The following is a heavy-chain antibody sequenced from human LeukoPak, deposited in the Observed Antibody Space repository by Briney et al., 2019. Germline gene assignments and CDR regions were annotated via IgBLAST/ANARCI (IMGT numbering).Heavy chain of an antibody. Sequence: GGSLRLSCAASGFTFSDYYMSWIRQAPGKGLEWVSYISSGSSYTNYADSVKGRFTISRDNAKNSLYLQMNSLRAEDTAVYYCARVYYDSSGYYYTFDYWGQGTLVTVSS. CDR1: GFTFSDYY. J-gene: IGHJ4*02. D-gene: IGHD3-22*01. V-gene: IGHV3-11*03. CDR2: ISSGSSYT. CDR3: ARVYYDSSGYYYTFDY.